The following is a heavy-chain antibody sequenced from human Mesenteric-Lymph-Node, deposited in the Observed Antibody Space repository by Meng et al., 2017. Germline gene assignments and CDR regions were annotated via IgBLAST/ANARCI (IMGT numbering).Heavy chain of an antibody. J-gene: IGHJ4*02. V-gene: IGHV4-34*01. D-gene: IGHD6-19*01. CDR3: ATLGLGWSGFDF. CDR2: VSHGGTT. CDR1: GGSFSNYY. Sequence: QVQLQQWGAGLLKPSETLSLICAVYGGSFSNYYWNWIRQSPGKGLEWIGEVSHGGTTNYNPSLKSRVSISVDTSSNQFSLELTSVTAADTAVYYCATLGLGWSGFDFWGQGTLVTVSS.